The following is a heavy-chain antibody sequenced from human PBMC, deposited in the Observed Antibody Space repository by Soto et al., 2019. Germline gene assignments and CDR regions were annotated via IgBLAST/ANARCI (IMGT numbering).Heavy chain of an antibody. CDR2: INPILSMS. V-gene: IGHV1-69*02. Sequence: QVQLVQSGAEVKRPGSSVKVSCKASGDTFTFYSINWVRQAPGLGLEWMGRINPILSMSNYAPRFQGRATMPWDKSTSTAYMELSSLRSEDTAIYYCASSYGSGYRAFDYWGQGALVTVSS. CDR1: GDTFTFYS. D-gene: IGHD3-10*01. J-gene: IGHJ4*02. CDR3: ASSYGSGYRAFDY.